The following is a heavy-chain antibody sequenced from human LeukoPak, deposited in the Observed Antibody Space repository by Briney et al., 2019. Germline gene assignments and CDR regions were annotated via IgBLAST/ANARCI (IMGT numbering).Heavy chain of an antibody. CDR1: GFTFSDYY. V-gene: IGHV3-11*01. CDR2: ISSSGSTI. CDR3: ARDPNYYDSSGYVPYYFDY. D-gene: IGHD3-22*01. J-gene: IGHJ4*02. Sequence: GGSLRLFCAASGFTFSDYYMSWIRQAPGKGLEWVSYISSSGSTIYYADSVKGRFTISRDNAKNSLYLQMNSLRAEDTAVYYCARDPNYYDSSGYVPYYFDYWGQGTLVTVSS.